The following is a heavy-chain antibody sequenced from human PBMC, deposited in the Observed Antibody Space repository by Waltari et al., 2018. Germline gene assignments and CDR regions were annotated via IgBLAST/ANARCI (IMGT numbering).Heavy chain of an antibody. CDR2: ISFDGKKI. Sequence: VQLLESGGGVVQLGGSLRLSCAASGFIFSSHGMHWVRQIPGKGLGSLAFISFDGKKIFDADSVRVRFTISRDNSNNIVFLQMNSLRPEDSGVYFCAKDGDYSLTEYDAFDVWGQGTVVTVSP. V-gene: IGHV3-30*02. CDR3: AKDGDYSLTEYDAFDV. CDR1: GFIFSSHG. D-gene: IGHD4-17*01. J-gene: IGHJ3*01.